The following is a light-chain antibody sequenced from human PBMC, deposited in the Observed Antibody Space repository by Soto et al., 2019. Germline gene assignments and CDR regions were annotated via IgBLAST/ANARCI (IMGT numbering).Light chain of an antibody. V-gene: IGKV3-11*01. CDR1: QTVTNF. CDR3: QQRTVWPPVT. J-gene: IGKJ5*01. CDR2: GAF. Sequence: EIVLTQSPATLSLSPGERATLSCRASQTVTNFLAWYQQKPGQAPTLLIYGAFNRATGIPARFSGSGSGTDFTLTISSLEPEDSAVYYCQQRTVWPPVTFGQGTRLEIQ.